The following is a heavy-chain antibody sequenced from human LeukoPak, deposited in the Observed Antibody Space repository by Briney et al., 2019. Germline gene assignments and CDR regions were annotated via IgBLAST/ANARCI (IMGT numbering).Heavy chain of an antibody. J-gene: IGHJ6*02. CDR1: GFTFSSYG. V-gene: IGHV3-33*01. D-gene: IGHD2-2*01. CDR2: IWYDGSNK. Sequence: PRRSLRLSCAASGFTFSSYGMHWVRQAPGKGLEWVAVIWYDGSNKYYADSVKGRFTISRDNSKNTLYLQMNSLRAEDTAVYYCARDGGYCSSTSCYSFGMDVWGQGTTVTVSS. CDR3: ARDGGYCSSTSCYSFGMDV.